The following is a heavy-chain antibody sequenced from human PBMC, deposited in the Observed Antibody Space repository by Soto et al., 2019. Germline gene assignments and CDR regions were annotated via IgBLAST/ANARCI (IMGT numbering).Heavy chain of an antibody. CDR3: PKGAVSSICGDCDL. Sequence: EVHLVESGGGLVQPGRSLRLSCAASGFTFDDFAMHWVRQVPGKGLEWVSSISWNSGNIGYADSVKGRFTISRDSAKNAVYLQRTSLRTAYSASYDCPKGAVSSICGDCDLWGQGTVVTVSS. J-gene: IGHJ5*02. CDR1: GFTFDDFA. D-gene: IGHD2-21*02. V-gene: IGHV3-9*01. CDR2: ISWNSGNI.